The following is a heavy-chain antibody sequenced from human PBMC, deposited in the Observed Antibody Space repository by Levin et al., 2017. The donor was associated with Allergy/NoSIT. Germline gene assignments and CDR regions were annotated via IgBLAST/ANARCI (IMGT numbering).Heavy chain of an antibody. V-gene: IGHV3-30-3*01. CDR2: ISYDGSNK. CDR3: ARDRDRAILWFGELGY. J-gene: IGHJ4*02. CDR1: GFTFSSSA. Sequence: GESLKISCAASGFTFSSSAMHWVRQAPGKGLEWVAVISYDGSNKYYADSVKGRFTISRDNSKNTLYLQMNSLRTEDTAVYYCARDRDRAILWFGELGYWGQGTLVTVSS. D-gene: IGHD3-10*01.